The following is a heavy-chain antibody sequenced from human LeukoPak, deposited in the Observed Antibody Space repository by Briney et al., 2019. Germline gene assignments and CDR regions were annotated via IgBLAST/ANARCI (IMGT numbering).Heavy chain of an antibody. D-gene: IGHD3-16*02. J-gene: IGHJ4*02. V-gene: IGHV1-18*01. CDR1: GYTFTNYG. CDR3: ARGSIMITFGGVIVDIDY. CDR2: ITAYNGNT. Sequence: ASVKVSCKASGYTFTNYGFSWVRQAPGQGLEWMGWITAYNGNTNYAQKLQGRVTMTTDTSTSTAYMELRSLRSDDTAVYYCARGSIMITFGGVIVDIDYWGQGTLVTVSS.